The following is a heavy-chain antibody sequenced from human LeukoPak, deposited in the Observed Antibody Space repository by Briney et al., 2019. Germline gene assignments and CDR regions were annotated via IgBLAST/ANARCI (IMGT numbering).Heavy chain of an antibody. V-gene: IGHV3-23*01. CDR1: GFTFSSYA. D-gene: IGHD5-12*01. J-gene: IGHJ6*02. Sequence: GGSLRLSCAASGFTFSSYAMSWVRQAPGKGLEWVSAISGSGGSTYYADSVKGRFTISRDNSKNTLYLQMNSLRAEDTAVYYCAKDSGYDGRANYYYGMDVWGQGTTVTVSS. CDR2: ISGSGGST. CDR3: AKDSGYDGRANYYYGMDV.